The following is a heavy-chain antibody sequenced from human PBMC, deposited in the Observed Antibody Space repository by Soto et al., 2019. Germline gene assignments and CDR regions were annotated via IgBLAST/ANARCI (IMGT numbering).Heavy chain of an antibody. CDR1: GFTFDDYT. V-gene: IGHV3-43*01. D-gene: IGHD2-2*03. CDR3: ANDTWISVAYGMDV. CDR2: ISWDGGST. J-gene: IGHJ6*02. Sequence: GGSLRLSCAASGFTFDDYTMHWVRQAPGKGLEWVSLISWDGGSTYYADSVKGRFTISRDNSKNSLYLQMNSLRTEDTALYYCANDTWISVAYGMDVWGQGTTVTVSS.